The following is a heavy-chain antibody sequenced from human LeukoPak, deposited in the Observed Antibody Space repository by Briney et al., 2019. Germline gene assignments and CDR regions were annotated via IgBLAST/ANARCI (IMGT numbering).Heavy chain of an antibody. Sequence: PSETLSLACTVSGGSINNYYWSWIRQPPGKGLEWIGYIYYSGSTSYNPSLESRVTISVDTSMDQFSLKLSSVTAADTAVYYCARVSYYYGTGSYDNPAHFDFWGQGILVTVSS. CDR3: ARVSYYYGTGSYDNPAHFDF. CDR1: GGSINNYY. V-gene: IGHV4-59*01. J-gene: IGHJ4*02. D-gene: IGHD3-10*01. CDR2: IYYSGST.